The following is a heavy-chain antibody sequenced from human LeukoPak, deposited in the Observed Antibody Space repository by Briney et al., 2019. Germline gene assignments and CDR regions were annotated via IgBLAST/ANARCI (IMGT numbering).Heavy chain of an antibody. CDR2: IISILGTA. J-gene: IGHJ3*02. V-gene: IGHV1-69*05. CDR3: ARVVLQGAFDI. Sequence: ASVKGSCKACGGTFSSYAISSARQTTCQGLEWRGGIISILGTANHAPKFPGRVKITTDESTSTAYMELSSLRSEDTAVYYCARVVLQGAFDIWGQGTMVSVSS. CDR1: GGTFSSYA.